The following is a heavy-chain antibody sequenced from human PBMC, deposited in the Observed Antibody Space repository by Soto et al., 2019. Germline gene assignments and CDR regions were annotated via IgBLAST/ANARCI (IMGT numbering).Heavy chain of an antibody. CDR3: AREYKPPIAMGIAAAGDRQPTQYYYYYGMDV. D-gene: IGHD6-13*01. Sequence: GASVKVSCKASGYTFTSYYMHWVRQAPGQGLEWMGIINPSGGSTSYAQKFQGRVTMTRDTSTSTVYMELSSLRSEDTAVYYCAREYKPPIAMGIAAAGDRQPTQYYYYYGMDVWGQGTTVTVSS. CDR1: GYTFTSYY. CDR2: INPSGGST. J-gene: IGHJ6*02. V-gene: IGHV1-46*01.